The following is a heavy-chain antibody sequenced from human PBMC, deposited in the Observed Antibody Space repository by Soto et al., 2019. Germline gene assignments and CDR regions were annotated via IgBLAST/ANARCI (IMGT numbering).Heavy chain of an antibody. CDR3: AGYCSGGSCYDDAFDI. V-gene: IGHV3-30-3*01. J-gene: IGHJ3*02. CDR1: GFTFSSYA. Sequence: QVQLVESGGGVVQPGRSLRLSCAASGFTFSSYAMHWVRQAPGKGLEWVAVISYDGSNKYYADSVKGRFTISRDNSKNTLYLQMNSLRAEDTAVYYCAGYCSGGSCYDDAFDIWGQGTMVTVSS. CDR2: ISYDGSNK. D-gene: IGHD2-15*01.